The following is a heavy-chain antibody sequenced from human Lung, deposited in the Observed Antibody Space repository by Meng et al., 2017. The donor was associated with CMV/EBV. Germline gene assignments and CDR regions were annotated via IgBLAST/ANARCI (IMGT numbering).Heavy chain of an antibody. CDR2: IYWDDDK. J-gene: IGHJ4*02. D-gene: IGHD6-19*01. CDR3: VHAIGQWQLQGTYFDY. V-gene: IGHV2-5*02. Sequence: QITLKESGPTLVKPXXXXTLXXTXXGFSLTTSGVGVGWIRQPPGKALEWLALIYWDDDKRYRPSLKNRLIITEDTSKNQVVLTLLNMHPVDTATYYCVHAIGQWQLQGTYFDYWGQGTLVTVSS. CDR1: GFSLTTSGVG.